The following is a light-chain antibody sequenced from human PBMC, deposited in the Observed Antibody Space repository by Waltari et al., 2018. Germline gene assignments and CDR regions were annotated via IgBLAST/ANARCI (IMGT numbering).Light chain of an antibody. J-gene: IGKJ1*01. CDR2: DSS. Sequence: EIVLTQSPATLSLSPGERATLSCRASQSISNYLAWYQQKPGQAPRLLIYDSSNRATGIPARFSGSGSGTDFTLNISSLEPEDFAVYYCQQRSNWPTWTFGQGTKVEIK. CDR3: QQRSNWPTWT. V-gene: IGKV3-11*01. CDR1: QSISNY.